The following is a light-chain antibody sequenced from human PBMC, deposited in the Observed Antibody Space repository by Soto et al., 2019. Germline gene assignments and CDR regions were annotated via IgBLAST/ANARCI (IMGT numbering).Light chain of an antibody. Sequence: DIQMPQSPSSLSASGGARVSITCRASQLISSYLNWYQQSPGKAPKLLIYATSALQSGVPSRFSGSGSGTDFTLTISSLHPDDFATYYCQQSDTTPYTFGQGTKLEIK. CDR3: QQSDTTPYT. CDR2: ATS. J-gene: IGKJ2*01. CDR1: QLISSY. V-gene: IGKV1-39*01.